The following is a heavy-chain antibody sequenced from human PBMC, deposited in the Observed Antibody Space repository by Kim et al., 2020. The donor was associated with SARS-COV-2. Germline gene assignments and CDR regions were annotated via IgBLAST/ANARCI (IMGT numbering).Heavy chain of an antibody. Sequence: SVKVSCKASGGTFSSYAISWVRQAPGQGLEWMGRIIPILGRANYAQKFQGRVTITADKSTSTVYMELSSLRSEDTAVYYCARVLPGRGDSSGWYPFAYW. V-gene: IGHV1-69*04. CDR1: GGTFSSYA. J-gene: IGHJ4*01. CDR3: ARVLPGRGDSSGWYPFAY. D-gene: IGHD6-19*01. CDR2: IIPILGRA.